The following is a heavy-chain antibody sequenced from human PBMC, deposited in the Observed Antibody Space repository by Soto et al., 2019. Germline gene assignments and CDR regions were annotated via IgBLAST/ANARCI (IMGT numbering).Heavy chain of an antibody. V-gene: IGHV3-7*01. CDR1: GFTFTTYW. CDR3: SRSLDA. Sequence: GGSLRLSCAASGFTFTTYWMDWVRQTPGKGLEWVANINQDGSEKNYVDSVKGRFTISRDNAKNSLYLQMSSLTAEDSALYYCSRSLDAWGQGILVTVSS. CDR2: INQDGSEK. J-gene: IGHJ5*02.